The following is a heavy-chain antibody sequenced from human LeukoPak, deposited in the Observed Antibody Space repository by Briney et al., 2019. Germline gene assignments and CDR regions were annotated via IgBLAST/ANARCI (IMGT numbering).Heavy chain of an antibody. V-gene: IGHV1-8*03. CDR3: ARTTSFTASGYDY. Sequence: ASVKVSCKASVYTFTNYHINWVRQATGQGLEWMGWMNPNNGDSGYAQKFQGRVTITRDTSISTSYMELRSLRSDDTAVYFCARTTSFTASGYDYWGQGTLVTVSS. J-gene: IGHJ4*02. CDR1: VYTFTNYH. CDR2: MNPNNGDS. D-gene: IGHD6-25*01.